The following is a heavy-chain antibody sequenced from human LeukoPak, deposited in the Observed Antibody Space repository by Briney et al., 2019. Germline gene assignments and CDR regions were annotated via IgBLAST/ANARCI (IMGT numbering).Heavy chain of an antibody. CDR2: ISYDGNVK. CDR3: ARGPTIAVAGTRRDELDY. J-gene: IGHJ4*02. V-gene: IGHV3-30-3*01. CDR1: GFSFSHYA. Sequence: GGSLRLSCAASGFSFSHYALHWVRQAPGKGLEWLAFISYDGNVKYYADSVKGRFTVSRDDSKITLYLQMNSLRTEDTAVYYCARGPTIAVAGTRRDELDYWGQGTLVTVSS. D-gene: IGHD6-19*01.